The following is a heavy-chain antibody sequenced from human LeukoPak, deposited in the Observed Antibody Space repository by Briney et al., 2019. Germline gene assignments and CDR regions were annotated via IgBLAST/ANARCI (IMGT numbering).Heavy chain of an antibody. CDR3: ARGLKQWELDY. D-gene: IGHD1-26*01. CDR2: IYHSGST. J-gene: IGHJ4*02. V-gene: IGHV4-30-2*01. Sequence: PSQTLSLTCTVSGGSISSGGYYWSWIRQPPGKGLEWIGYIYHSGSTYYNPSLKSRVTISVDRSKNQFSLKLSSVTAADTAVYYCARGLKQWELDYWGQGTLVTVSS. CDR1: GGSISSGGYY.